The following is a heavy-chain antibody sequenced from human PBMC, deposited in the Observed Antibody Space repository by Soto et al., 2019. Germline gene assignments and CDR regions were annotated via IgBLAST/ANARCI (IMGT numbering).Heavy chain of an antibody. CDR3: ARVDTAMIDY. J-gene: IGHJ4*02. CDR2: ISGSSSTE. CDR1: GFTFRGYS. Sequence: EELLVESGGGLVPPGGSLRLSCAASGFTFRGYSMNWVRQAPGKGLEWISYISGSSSTEYYADSVKGRFTISRDNARNSLYLQMNSLRDEDTAVYYCARVDTAMIDYWGQGTLVTVSS. V-gene: IGHV3-48*02. D-gene: IGHD5-18*01.